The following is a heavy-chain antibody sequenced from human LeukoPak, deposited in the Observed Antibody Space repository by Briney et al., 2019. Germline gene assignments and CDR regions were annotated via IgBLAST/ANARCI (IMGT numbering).Heavy chain of an antibody. CDR1: GGSINNYY. V-gene: IGHV4-4*07. D-gene: IGHD5-18*01. CDR2: IYSSGST. J-gene: IGHJ6*03. CDR3: VGIQLWSNFYSYMDV. Sequence: SETLSLTCTVSGGSINNYYWSWIRQPAGKGLEWIGRIYSSGSTNYNPSLKSRVTISVDKSKNQFSLKVNSVIAADTAVYYCVGIQLWSNFYSYMDVWGKGTTVTVSS.